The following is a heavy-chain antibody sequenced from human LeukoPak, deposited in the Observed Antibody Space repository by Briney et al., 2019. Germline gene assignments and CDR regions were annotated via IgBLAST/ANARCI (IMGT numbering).Heavy chain of an antibody. Sequence: GASVKVSCKASGYAFTSYGISWVRQAPGQGLEWMGWISAYNGNTNYAQKLQGRATMTTDTSTSTAYMELRSLRSDDTAVYYCARVGVLGGSGSYYPFDYWGQGTLVTVSS. J-gene: IGHJ4*02. CDR3: ARVGVLGGSGSYYPFDY. CDR1: GYAFTSYG. V-gene: IGHV1-18*01. D-gene: IGHD3-10*01. CDR2: ISAYNGNT.